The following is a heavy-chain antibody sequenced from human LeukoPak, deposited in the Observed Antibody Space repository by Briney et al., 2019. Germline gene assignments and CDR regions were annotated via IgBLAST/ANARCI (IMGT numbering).Heavy chain of an antibody. J-gene: IGHJ5*02. CDR1: GYPFTTYD. V-gene: IGHV1-8*01. CDR2: MNPNSGNT. CDR3: ARGYLEGGSGDTAIT. D-gene: IGHD5-18*01. Sequence: GASVKVSCKTSGYPFTTYDIHWVRQATGQGLEWMGWMNPNSGNTGYAQKFQGRVTMTRNTSISTAYMELSSLRSEDTAVYYCARGYLEGGSGDTAITWGQGTLVTVSS.